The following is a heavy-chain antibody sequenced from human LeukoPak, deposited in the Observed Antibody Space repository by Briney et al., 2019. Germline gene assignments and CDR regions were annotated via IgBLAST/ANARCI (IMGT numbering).Heavy chain of an antibody. V-gene: IGHV1-18*01. D-gene: IGHD6-6*01. CDR1: GYTFTSYG. CDR3: ARGYSSSSRVGWFDP. Sequence: ASVKVSCKASGYTFTSYGISWVRQAPGQGLEWMGWISAYNGNANYAQKLQGRVTMTTDTSTSTAYMELRSLRSDDTAVYYCARGYSSSSRVGWFDPWGQGTLVTVSS. J-gene: IGHJ5*02. CDR2: ISAYNGNA.